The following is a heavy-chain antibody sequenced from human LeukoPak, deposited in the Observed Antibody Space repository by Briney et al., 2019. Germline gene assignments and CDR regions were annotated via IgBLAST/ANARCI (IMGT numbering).Heavy chain of an antibody. D-gene: IGHD4-17*01. CDR1: GFTFSSYG. Sequence: GGSLRLSCAASGFTFSSYGMSWVRQAPGKGLEWVSAISGSGGSTYYADSVKGRFTISRDNSKNTLYLQMNSLRAEDTAVYYCARGRYGDYALDYWGQGTLVTVSS. CDR3: ARGRYGDYALDY. V-gene: IGHV3-23*01. CDR2: ISGSGGST. J-gene: IGHJ4*02.